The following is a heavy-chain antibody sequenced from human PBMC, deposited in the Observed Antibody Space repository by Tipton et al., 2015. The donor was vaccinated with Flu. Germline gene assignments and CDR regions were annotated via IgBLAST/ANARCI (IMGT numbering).Heavy chain of an antibody. D-gene: IGHD3-10*01. Sequence: TLSLTCTVSGASMSGFYWSWIRQPPGEVLECIGYVYISGSTFYNPSLKSRVTILLDTSMNQFSLKLSSVTAADTAIYYCARRLSGDDAFDIWGQGTWSPSLQ. J-gene: IGHJ3*02. CDR2: VYISGST. CDR1: GASMSGFY. V-gene: IGHV4-59*01. CDR3: ARRLSGDDAFDI.